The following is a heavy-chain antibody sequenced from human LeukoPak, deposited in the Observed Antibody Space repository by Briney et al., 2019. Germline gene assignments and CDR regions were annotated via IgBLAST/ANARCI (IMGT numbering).Heavy chain of an antibody. CDR1: GFTFSSYD. D-gene: IGHD2-15*01. CDR2: ISTAGDT. CDR3: TRGGRDGFDI. J-gene: IGHJ3*02. Sequence: GGSLRLSCAASGFTFSSYDMHWVRQPTGKGVEWDSDISTAGDTFYSGSVKGRITISRENVKNSLYLQMNSLRVGDTALYFCTRGGRDGFDIWGQGTLVTVSS. V-gene: IGHV3-13*01.